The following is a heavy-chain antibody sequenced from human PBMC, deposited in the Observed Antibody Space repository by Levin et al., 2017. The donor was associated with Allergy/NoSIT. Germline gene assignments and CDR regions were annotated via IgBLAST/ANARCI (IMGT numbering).Heavy chain of an antibody. CDR2: VDPYSGGT. CDR3: ARDSRGSSGAFDF. V-gene: IGHV1-2*02. D-gene: IGHD3-10*01. CDR1: GYTFSDHY. J-gene: IGHJ3*01. Sequence: ASVKVSCKASGYTFSDHYMHWVRQAPGQGLEWMGWVDPYSGGTNYAQKFQGRVTMTRDTSVNTAYMELRGLTSDDTAFYFCARDSRGSSGAFDFWGQGTTVTVSS.